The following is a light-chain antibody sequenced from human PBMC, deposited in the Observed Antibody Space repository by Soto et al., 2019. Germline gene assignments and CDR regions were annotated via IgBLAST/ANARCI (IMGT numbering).Light chain of an antibody. CDR3: QGFNSFYRA. J-gene: IGKJ1*01. Sequence: DIQMTQSPSTLSASVGDRVTITCRANESFSKWLAWYQQKPGKAPKLLIYKASNLQSGVPSRFSGSGSGTEFTLTISSLQPDDCAIYYCQGFNSFYRAFAQGTKVDI. CDR2: KAS. CDR1: ESFSKW. V-gene: IGKV1-5*03.